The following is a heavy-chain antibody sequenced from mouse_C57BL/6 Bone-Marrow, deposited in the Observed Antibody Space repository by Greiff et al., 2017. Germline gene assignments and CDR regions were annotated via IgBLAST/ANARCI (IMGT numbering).Heavy chain of an antibody. V-gene: IGHV1-15*01. CDR1: GYTFTDYE. Sequence: VQLQQSGAELVRPGASVTLSCKASGYTFTDYEMHWVKQTPVHGLEWIGAIDPETGGTAYNQKFKGKAILTADKSSSTAYMELRSLTSEDSAVYYCTRRGWLLDAMDYWGQGTSVTVSS. CDR3: TRRGWLLDAMDY. D-gene: IGHD2-3*01. J-gene: IGHJ4*01. CDR2: IDPETGGT.